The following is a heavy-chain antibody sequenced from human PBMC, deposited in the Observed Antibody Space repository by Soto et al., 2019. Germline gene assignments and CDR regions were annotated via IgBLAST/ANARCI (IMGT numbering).Heavy chain of an antibody. CDR3: ARDKGDPYYYYGMDV. CDR2: ISAYNGNT. D-gene: IGHD1-26*01. CDR1: GYTFTSYG. V-gene: IGHV1-18*04. Sequence: ASVKVSCKASGYTFTSYGISWVRQAPGQGLEWMGWISAYNGNTNYAQKLQGRATMTTDTSTSTAYMELRSLRSDDTAVYYCARDKGDPYYYYGMDVWGQGTTVTVSS. J-gene: IGHJ6*02.